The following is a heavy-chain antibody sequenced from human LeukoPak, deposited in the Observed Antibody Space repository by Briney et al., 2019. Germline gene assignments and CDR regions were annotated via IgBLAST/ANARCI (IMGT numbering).Heavy chain of an antibody. D-gene: IGHD3-22*01. CDR3: AREGPSSALTGAFDI. V-gene: IGHV3-21*01. J-gene: IGHJ3*02. CDR1: GFTFSSYS. Sequence: GGSLRLSCAASGFTFSSYSMNWVRQAPGKGLEWVSSISSSSSYIYYADSVKGRFTISRDNSKNTLYLQMNSLRAEDTAVYYCAREGPSSALTGAFDIWGQGTMVTVSS. CDR2: ISSSSSYI.